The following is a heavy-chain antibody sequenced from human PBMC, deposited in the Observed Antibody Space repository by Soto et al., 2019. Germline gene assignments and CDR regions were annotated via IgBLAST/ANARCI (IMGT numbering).Heavy chain of an antibody. CDR1: GFTFSIYA. J-gene: IGHJ4*02. D-gene: IGHD5-12*01. CDR3: AKSWLQFLDY. Sequence: PGGSLRLSCAASGFTFSIYAMNWVRQAPGKGLEWVSTISGSGDNTHYADSVKGRFTISRDNSKNTLYLQMNSLRAEDTAVYYCAKSWLQFLDYWGQGTLVTVSS. V-gene: IGHV3-23*01. CDR2: ISGSGDNT.